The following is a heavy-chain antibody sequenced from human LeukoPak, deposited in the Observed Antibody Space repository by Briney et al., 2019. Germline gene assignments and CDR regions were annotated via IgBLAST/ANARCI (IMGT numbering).Heavy chain of an antibody. Sequence: GGSLRLSCAASGFTFSSYAMHWVRQAPGEGLEWVAVISYDGSNKYYADSVKGRFTISRDNSKNTLYLQMNSLRAEDTAAYYCASMTNTPYYYDSSGYKDWFDPWGQGTLVTVSS. CDR2: ISYDGSNK. V-gene: IGHV3-30-3*01. J-gene: IGHJ5*02. D-gene: IGHD3-22*01. CDR1: GFTFSSYA. CDR3: ASMTNTPYYYDSSGYKDWFDP.